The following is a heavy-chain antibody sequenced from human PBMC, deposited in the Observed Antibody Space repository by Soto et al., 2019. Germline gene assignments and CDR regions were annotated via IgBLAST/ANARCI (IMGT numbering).Heavy chain of an antibody. J-gene: IGHJ4*02. V-gene: IGHV4-61*01. CDR2: IYYSGST. CDR1: GDSVSSGSYY. CDR3: ARVRRGGGYYSKNTSLEC. D-gene: IGHD3-22*01. Sequence: WETLSLTCTVSGDSVSSGSYYCSWIGQPPGKGLEWIGYIYYSGSTNYNPSLKSRVTISVDTSKNQFSLKLSSVTAEDTAVYYCARVRRGGGYYSKNTSLECWGPATLDNVSS.